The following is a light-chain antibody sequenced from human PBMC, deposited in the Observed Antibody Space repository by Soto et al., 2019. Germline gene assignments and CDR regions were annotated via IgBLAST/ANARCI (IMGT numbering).Light chain of an antibody. V-gene: IGKV1-5*01. J-gene: IGKJ1*01. CDR1: QSISNW. CDR2: DAS. Sequence: DIPMTQSPSTLSASVGDRVTITCRASQSISNWLAWYQQKPGKAPKLLIYDASSLESGVPSRFSGSGSGTEFTLTISSLQPDDFATYYCQQYNTYSRFGQGTKVEIK. CDR3: QQYNTYSR.